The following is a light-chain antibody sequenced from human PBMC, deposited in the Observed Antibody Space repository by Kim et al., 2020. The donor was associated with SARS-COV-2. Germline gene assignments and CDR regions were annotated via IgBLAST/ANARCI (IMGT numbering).Light chain of an antibody. J-gene: IGLJ3*02. CDR1: SLRSYY. CDR3: NSRDSNDKSWV. V-gene: IGLV3-19*01. Sequence: LGHKGRITCQGDSLRSYYASWYQQKPGQAPVLVIYGKNNRPSGIPDRFSGSSSGNTASLTITGAQAEDEADYYCNSRDSNDKSWVFGGGTQLTVL. CDR2: GKN.